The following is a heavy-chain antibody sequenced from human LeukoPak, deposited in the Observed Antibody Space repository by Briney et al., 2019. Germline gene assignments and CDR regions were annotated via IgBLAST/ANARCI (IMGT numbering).Heavy chain of an antibody. V-gene: IGHV4-34*01. CDR3: ARRRYYDSSGYYRVLAFYFDY. Sequence: SETLSLTCAVYGGSFSGYYWSWIRQPPGKGLEWIGEINHSGSTNYNPSLKSRVTISVDTSKNQFSLKLSSVTAADTAVYYCARRRYYDSSGYYRVLAFYFDYWGQGTLVTVSS. CDR1: GGSFSGYY. D-gene: IGHD3-22*01. CDR2: INHSGST. J-gene: IGHJ4*02.